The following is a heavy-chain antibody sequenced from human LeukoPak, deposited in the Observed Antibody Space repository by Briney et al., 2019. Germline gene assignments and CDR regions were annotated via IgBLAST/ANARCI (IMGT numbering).Heavy chain of an antibody. V-gene: IGHV4-34*01. J-gene: IGHJ6*02. CDR2: INHSGST. D-gene: IGHD4-11*01. CDR1: GGSFSGYY. Sequence: SETLSLTCAVYGGSFSGYYWSWIRQPPGKGLEWIGEINHSGSTNYNPSLKSRVTISVDTSKDQFSLKLSSVTAADTAVYYCARGSTTVTRAYGMDVWGQGTTVTVSS. CDR3: ARGSTTVTRAYGMDV.